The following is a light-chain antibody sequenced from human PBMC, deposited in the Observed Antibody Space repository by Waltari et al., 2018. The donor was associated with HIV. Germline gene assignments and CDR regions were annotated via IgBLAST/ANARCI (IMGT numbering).Light chain of an antibody. CDR3: QQYYSYPLT. J-gene: IGKJ4*01. CDR2: AAS. Sequence: AIRMTQSPSSFSASTGDRVTITCRANQGISSYLAWYQQKPGKAPNLLIYAASTLQSGVPSRFSGSGSGTDFTLTISCLQSEDFASYYCQQYYSYPLTFGGGTKVEIK. CDR1: QGISSY. V-gene: IGKV1-8*01.